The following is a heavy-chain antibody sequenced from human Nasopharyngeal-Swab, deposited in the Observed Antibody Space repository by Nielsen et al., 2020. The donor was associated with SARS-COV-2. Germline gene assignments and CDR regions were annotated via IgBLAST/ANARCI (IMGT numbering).Heavy chain of an antibody. CDR2: INPSGGST. Sequence: ASVKVSCKASGYTFTSYYMHWVRRAPGQGLEWMGIINPSGGSTSYAQKFQGRVTMTRDTSTSTVYMELSSLRSEDTAVYYCAREPGDGVSWFDPWGQGTLVTVSS. V-gene: IGHV1-46*01. CDR1: GYTFTSYY. J-gene: IGHJ5*02. CDR3: AREPGDGVSWFDP. D-gene: IGHD3-10*01.